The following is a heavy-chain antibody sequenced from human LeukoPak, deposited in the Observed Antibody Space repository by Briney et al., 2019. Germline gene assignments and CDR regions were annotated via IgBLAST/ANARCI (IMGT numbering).Heavy chain of an antibody. CDR2: ISSNGDNT. J-gene: IGHJ6*03. V-gene: IGHV3-64*01. D-gene: IGHD3-3*01. CDR1: GFTFSSSA. Sequence: PGGSLRLSCSASGFTFSSSALHWVRQAPGKGLEYVSGISSNGDNTYYANSVKGRFTISRDNSKNTLYLQMGSLRTEDMAVYYCARGGGFWSGYYYYHYYMDVWGKGTTVTVSS. CDR3: ARGGGFWSGYYYYHYYMDV.